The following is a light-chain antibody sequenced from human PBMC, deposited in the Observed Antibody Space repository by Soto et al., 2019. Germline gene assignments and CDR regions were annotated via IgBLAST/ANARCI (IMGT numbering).Light chain of an antibody. CDR1: QSISSW. V-gene: IGKV1-5*01. CDR3: QQYNLYPET. CDR2: HAS. Sequence: QIGQSACRLCASVSVVAVTTNKASQSISSWLAWYQQKPGKAPKLLIHHASSLQSGVPLRFSGSGSGTEFTLTIRSMQPDDFATYYCQQYNLYPETFGQGTKVDIK. J-gene: IGKJ1*01.